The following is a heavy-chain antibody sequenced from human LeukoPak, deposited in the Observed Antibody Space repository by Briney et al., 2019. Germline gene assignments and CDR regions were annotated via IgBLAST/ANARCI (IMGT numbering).Heavy chain of an antibody. Sequence: PSETLSLTCAVSGGSISSNNWWGWVRQPPGKGLEWIGYIYYSGSTNYNPSLKSRVTISADTSKNQFSLKLSSVTAADTAVYYCARGEYYDSSGYYYWGQGTLVTVSS. J-gene: IGHJ4*02. D-gene: IGHD3-22*01. V-gene: IGHV4-4*02. CDR3: ARGEYYDSSGYYY. CDR2: IYYSGST. CDR1: GGSISSNNW.